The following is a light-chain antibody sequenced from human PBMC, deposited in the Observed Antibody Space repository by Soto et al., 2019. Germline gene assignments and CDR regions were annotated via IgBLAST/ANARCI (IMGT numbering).Light chain of an antibody. Sequence: EIVMTQSPATLSVSPGERATLSFRASQSVSSKLVWYQQKPGQAPRLLIYADSNRATGIPARFSGSGSGTDFTLTISSLEPEDFSVYYCQQYGSSGTFGQGTKVDI. J-gene: IGKJ1*01. CDR2: ADS. CDR3: QQYGSSGT. V-gene: IGKV3D-15*01. CDR1: QSVSSK.